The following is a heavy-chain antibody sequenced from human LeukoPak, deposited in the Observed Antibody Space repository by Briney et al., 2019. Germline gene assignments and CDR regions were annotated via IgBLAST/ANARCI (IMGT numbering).Heavy chain of an antibody. V-gene: IGHV3-21*01. D-gene: IGHD6-19*01. CDR2: ISSSSSYI. J-gene: IGHJ4*02. CDR1: GFTFSSYS. Sequence: GGSLRLSCAASGFTFSSYSMNWVRQAPGKGLEWVSSISSSSSYIYYADSVKGRFTISRDNAKNSLYLQMNSLRAEDTAVYYCATAPYSSGWTGYYFDYWGQGTLVTVSS. CDR3: ATAPYSSGWTGYYFDY.